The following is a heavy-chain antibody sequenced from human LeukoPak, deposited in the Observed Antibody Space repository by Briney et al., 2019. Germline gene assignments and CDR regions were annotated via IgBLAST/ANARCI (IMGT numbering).Heavy chain of an antibody. CDR1: GGSISSGDYY. CDR3: AKGGRGYSYGSLDY. J-gene: IGHJ4*02. D-gene: IGHD5-18*01. V-gene: IGHV4-30-4*01. CDR2: IYYSGST. Sequence: SETLSLTCTVSGGSISSGDYYWSWIRQPPGKGLEWIGYIYYSGSTYYNPSLKSRVTISVDTSKNQFSLKLSSVTAADTAVYYCAKGGRGYSYGSLDYWGQGTLVTVSS.